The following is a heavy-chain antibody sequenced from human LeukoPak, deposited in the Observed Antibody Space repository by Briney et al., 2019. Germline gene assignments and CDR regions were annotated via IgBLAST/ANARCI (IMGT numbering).Heavy chain of an antibody. CDR1: GFTFSSYE. V-gene: IGHV3-23*01. J-gene: IGHJ4*02. D-gene: IGHD3-10*01. Sequence: GGSLRLSCAASGFTFSSYEMNWVRQAPGKGLEWVSAINDSGGSTYYADSVKGRFTISRDNSKNSLYLQMNSLRAEDTAVYYCARSMVRGVIITRGSGLDYWGQGTLVTVSS. CDR3: ARSMVRGVIITRGSGLDY. CDR2: INDSGGST.